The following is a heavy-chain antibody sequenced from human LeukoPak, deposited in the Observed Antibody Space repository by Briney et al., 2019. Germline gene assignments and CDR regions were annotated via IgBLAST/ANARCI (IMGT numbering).Heavy chain of an antibody. CDR3: ARNARSWLIDY. J-gene: IGHJ4*02. V-gene: IGHV4-4*02. D-gene: IGHD3-9*01. CDR2: IYYSGST. CDR1: GGSISSTYW. Sequence: SGTLSLTCAVSGGSISSTYWWSWVRQPPGKGLEWIGYIYYSGSTNYNPSLKSRVTISVDTSKNQFSLKLSSVTAADTAVYYCARNARSWLIDYWGQGTLVTVSS.